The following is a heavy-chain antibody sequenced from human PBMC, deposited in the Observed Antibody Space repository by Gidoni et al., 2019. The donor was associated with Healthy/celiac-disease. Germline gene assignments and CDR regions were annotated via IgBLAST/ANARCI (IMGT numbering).Heavy chain of an antibody. V-gene: IGHV3-21*01. D-gene: IGHD3-10*01. CDR1: GFTFSSYS. CDR3: ARAASITMVQGANWFDP. CDR2: ISSSSSYI. J-gene: IGHJ5*02. Sequence: EVQLVESGGGLVKPGGSLRLSCAASGFTFSSYSMNWVRQAPGKGLEWVSSISSSSSYIDYADSVKGRFTISRDNAKNSLYLQMNSLRAEDTAVYYCARAASITMVQGANWFDPWGQGTLVTVSS.